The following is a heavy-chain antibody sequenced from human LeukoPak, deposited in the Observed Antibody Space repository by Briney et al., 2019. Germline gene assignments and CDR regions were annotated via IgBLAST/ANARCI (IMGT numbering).Heavy chain of an antibody. J-gene: IGHJ4*02. Sequence: ASVKVSCKASGYTFTGYYMHWVRQAPGQGLEWMGWINPNSGGTNYAQKFQGRVTMTRGTSISTAYMELSRLRSDDTAVYYCARELDTAMADYFDYWGQGTLVTVSS. CDR3: ARELDTAMADYFDY. CDR2: INPNSGGT. D-gene: IGHD5-18*01. CDR1: GYTFTGYY. V-gene: IGHV1-2*02.